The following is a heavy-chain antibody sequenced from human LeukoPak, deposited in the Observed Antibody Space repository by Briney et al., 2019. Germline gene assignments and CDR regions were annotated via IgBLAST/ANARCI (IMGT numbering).Heavy chain of an antibody. CDR2: IYYSGST. J-gene: IGHJ5*02. CDR1: GGSISSYY. Sequence: SETLSLTCTVSGGSISSYYWSWIRQPPGKGLEWIGYIYYSGSTNYNPSLKSRVTISVDTSKNQFSLKLSSVTAADTAVYYCARARGYCSSTSCYGNWFDPWGQGTLVTVSS. D-gene: IGHD2-2*01. V-gene: IGHV4-59*01. CDR3: ARARGYCSSTSCYGNWFDP.